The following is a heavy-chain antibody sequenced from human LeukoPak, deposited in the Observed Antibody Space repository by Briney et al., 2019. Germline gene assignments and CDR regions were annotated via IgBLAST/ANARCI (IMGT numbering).Heavy chain of an antibody. J-gene: IGHJ5*02. Sequence: GGSLRLSCAESGFTFTSYGIHWVRQAPGKGLEWVAFIRYGGSDEHYADSVKGRFTISRDISKNTVYLQMNSLRIEDTAVYYCAKEGFDPWGQGTLVTVSS. CDR1: GFTFTSYG. CDR3: AKEGFDP. CDR2: IRYGGSDE. V-gene: IGHV3-30*02.